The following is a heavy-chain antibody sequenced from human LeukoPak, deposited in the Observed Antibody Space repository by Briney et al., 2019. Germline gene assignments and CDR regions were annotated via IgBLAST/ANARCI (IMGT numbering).Heavy chain of an antibody. CDR1: GGSFSGYY. D-gene: IGHD5-12*01. J-gene: IGHJ4*02. CDR2: INHSGST. V-gene: IGHV4-34*01. CDR3: ARGGVATNY. Sequence: SETLSLTCAVYGGSFSGYYWSWIRQPPGKGLEWIGEINHSGSTNYNPSLKSRVTISVDTSKNQFFLKLSSVTAADTAVYYCARGGVATNYWGQGTLVTVSS.